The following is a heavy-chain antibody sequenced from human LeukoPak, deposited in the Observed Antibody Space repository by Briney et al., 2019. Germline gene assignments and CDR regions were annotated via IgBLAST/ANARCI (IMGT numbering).Heavy chain of an antibody. CDR1: GGSISSSSYY. D-gene: IGHD3-3*01. CDR2: IYTSGST. V-gene: IGHV4-61*02. Sequence: PSETLSLTCTVSGGSISSSSYYWSWIRQPAGKGLEWIGRIYTSGSTNYNPSLKSRVTMSVDTSKNQFSLKLSSVTAADTAVYYCARDGGFLEWLSAYYYGMDVWGQGTTVTVSS. CDR3: ARDGGFLEWLSAYYYGMDV. J-gene: IGHJ6*02.